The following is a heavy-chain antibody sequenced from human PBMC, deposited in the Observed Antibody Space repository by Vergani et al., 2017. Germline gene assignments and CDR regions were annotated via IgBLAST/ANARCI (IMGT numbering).Heavy chain of an antibody. Sequence: EVQLLESGGGLVQPGGSLRLSCAASGFTFSSYAMSWVRQAPGKGLEWVSAISGSGGSTYYADSVKGRFTISRDNSKNTLYLQMNSLRAGDTAVYYCAKAGSSWYGLGQEKFDYWGQGTLVTVSS. CDR2: ISGSGGST. CDR1: GFTFSSYA. D-gene: IGHD6-13*01. V-gene: IGHV3-23*01. J-gene: IGHJ4*02. CDR3: AKAGSSWYGLGQEKFDY.